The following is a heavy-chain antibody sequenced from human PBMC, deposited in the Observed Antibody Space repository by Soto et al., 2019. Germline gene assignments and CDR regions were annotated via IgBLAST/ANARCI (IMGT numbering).Heavy chain of an antibody. CDR1: GFTFSSYG. CDR2: IWYDGSNK. Sequence: QVQLVESGGGVVQPGRSLRLSCAASGFTFSSYGMHWVRQAPGKGLEWVAVIWYDGSNKYYADSVKGRFTISRDNSKNRLYLQMNSLRAEDTAVYYCAREEYDKGYYYDSSGYYLLPGYWDQGTLVSVSS. V-gene: IGHV3-33*01. J-gene: IGHJ4*02. D-gene: IGHD3-22*01. CDR3: AREEYDKGYYYDSSGYYLLPGY.